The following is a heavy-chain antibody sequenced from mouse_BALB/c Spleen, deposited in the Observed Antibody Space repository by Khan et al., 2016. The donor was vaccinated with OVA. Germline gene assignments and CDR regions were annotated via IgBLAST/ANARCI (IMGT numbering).Heavy chain of an antibody. Sequence: EVQLQESGPDLVKPSQSLSLTCTVTGYSITSGYSWHWIRQFPGNKQEWMGYISYSGNIKYNPYLKSRISIARDTSKNQFFLKLNSVTTEDTATYYCARDGNDMDYWGQGTSVTVSS. D-gene: IGHD2-1*01. CDR1: GYSITSGYS. CDR3: ARDGNDMDY. V-gene: IGHV3-1*02. CDR2: ISYSGNI. J-gene: IGHJ4*01.